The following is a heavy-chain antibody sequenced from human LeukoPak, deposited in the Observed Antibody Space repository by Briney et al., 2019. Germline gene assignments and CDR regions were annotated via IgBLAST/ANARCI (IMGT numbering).Heavy chain of an antibody. V-gene: IGHV4-31*03. D-gene: IGHD3-22*01. CDR1: GGSISSSAHY. CDR2: IYYTGST. Sequence: PSETLSLTCTVSGGSISSSAHYWSWIRQLPGKGLECIGYIYYTGSTNYNPSLKSRLTISLDTSKNLFSLKLSSVTAADTAVYYCAGAERGFFYDSSGYSSPPTLFDFWGQGTLVTVSS. CDR3: AGAERGFFYDSSGYSSPPTLFDF. J-gene: IGHJ4*02.